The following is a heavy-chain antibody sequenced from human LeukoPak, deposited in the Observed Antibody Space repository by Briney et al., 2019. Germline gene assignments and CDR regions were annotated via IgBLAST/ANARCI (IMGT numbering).Heavy chain of an antibody. D-gene: IGHD2-2*02. CDR3: ARFGCSSTSCYTSWFDP. J-gene: IGHJ5*02. Sequence: SETLSLTCAVYGGSFSGYYWSWIRQPPGKGLEGIGEINHSGSTNYNPSLKSRVTISVDTSKNQFSLKLSSVTAADTAVYYCARFGCSSTSCYTSWFDPWGQGTLVIVSS. CDR1: GGSFSGYY. CDR2: INHSGST. V-gene: IGHV4-34*01.